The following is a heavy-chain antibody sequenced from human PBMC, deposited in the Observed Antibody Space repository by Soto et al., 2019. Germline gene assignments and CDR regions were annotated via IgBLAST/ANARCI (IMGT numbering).Heavy chain of an antibody. J-gene: IGHJ4*02. Sequence: GGSLRLSCAASGFTFDNYAMTWVRQVPGKGLEWVSSISSSSSYIYYADSVKGRFTISRDNAKNSLYLQMNSLRAEDTAVYYCARDHAGWELRLQYYYFDYWGQGTLVTVSS. D-gene: IGHD1-26*01. CDR2: ISSSSSYI. CDR1: GFTFDNYA. CDR3: ARDHAGWELRLQYYYFDY. V-gene: IGHV3-21*01.